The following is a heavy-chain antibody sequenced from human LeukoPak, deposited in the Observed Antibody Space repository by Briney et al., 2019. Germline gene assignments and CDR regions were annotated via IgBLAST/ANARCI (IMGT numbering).Heavy chain of an antibody. CDR2: IYPGDSDT. D-gene: IGHD2-2*01. CDR3: ARRLPAPEAFDI. CDR1: GXGFTTYW. Sequence: GESLKISCKGSGXGFTTYWIGWVRQMPGKGLEWMGIIYPGDSDTRYSPSFQGQVTISADKSISTAYLQWSSLKASDAAIYYCARRLPAPEAFDIWGQGTMVTVSS. J-gene: IGHJ3*02. V-gene: IGHV5-51*01.